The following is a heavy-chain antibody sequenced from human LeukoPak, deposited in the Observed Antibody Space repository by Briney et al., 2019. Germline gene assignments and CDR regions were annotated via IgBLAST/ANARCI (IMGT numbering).Heavy chain of an antibody. Sequence: GRSLRLSCAASGFTFSSYDMHWVRQAPGKGLEWVTVISYDGSNKYYGDSVKGRFTISRDNSKNTLYLKMNSLRAEDTAVYYCAKEGSNGDFDYWGQGTLVTVSS. CDR3: AKEGSNGDFDY. J-gene: IGHJ4*02. D-gene: IGHD1-26*01. CDR1: GFTFSSYD. V-gene: IGHV3-30*18. CDR2: ISYDGSNK.